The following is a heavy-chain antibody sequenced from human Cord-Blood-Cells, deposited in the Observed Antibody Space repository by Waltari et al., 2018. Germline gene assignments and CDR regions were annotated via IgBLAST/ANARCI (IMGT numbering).Heavy chain of an antibody. D-gene: IGHD3-3*01. J-gene: IGHJ4*02. V-gene: IGHV4-39*01. CDR3: ARSPSRFLEWLLGYFDY. CDR1: GGSISSSSYY. Sequence: QLQLQESGPGLVKHSETLSLTCTVSGGSISSSSYYWGRIRQPPGKGLEWIGIIYYSGSTYYNPSLKRRVTISVDTSKNQFSLKLSSVTAADTAVYYCARSPSRFLEWLLGYFDYWGQGTLVTVSS. CDR2: IYYSGST.